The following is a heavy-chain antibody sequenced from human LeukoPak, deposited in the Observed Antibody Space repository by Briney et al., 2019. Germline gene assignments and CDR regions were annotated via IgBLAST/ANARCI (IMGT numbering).Heavy chain of an antibody. CDR1: GGSINSYY. D-gene: IGHD3-22*01. V-gene: IGHV4-34*01. CDR2: INHSGNT. J-gene: IGHJ4*02. Sequence: PSETLSLTCTVSGGSINSYYWSWIRQPPGKGLEWIGEINHSGNTNYNPSLKSRVTISVDTSKNQFSLKLSSVTAADTAVYYCARDLDSSGYYFDYWGQGTLVTVSS. CDR3: ARDLDSSGYYFDY.